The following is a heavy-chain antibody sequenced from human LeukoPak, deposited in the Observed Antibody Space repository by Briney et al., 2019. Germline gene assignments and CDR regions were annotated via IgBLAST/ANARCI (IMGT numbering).Heavy chain of an antibody. Sequence: GGSLRLSCAASGFTFSSYAMHWVRQAPGKGLEWVAVISFDGTNKYYTDSVKGRFSISRDNSRNTLYLEMDSLRAEDTAVYYCAKSGERWQQFWYYDNWGQGTFITVSS. CDR3: AKSGERWQQFWYYDN. D-gene: IGHD5-24*01. CDR2: ISFDGTNK. J-gene: IGHJ4*02. CDR1: GFTFSSYA. V-gene: IGHV3-30*10.